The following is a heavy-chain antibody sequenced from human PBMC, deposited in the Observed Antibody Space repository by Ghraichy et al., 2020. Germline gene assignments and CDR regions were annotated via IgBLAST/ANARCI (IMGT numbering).Heavy chain of an antibody. V-gene: IGHV4-30-4*07. Sequence: SETLSLTCAVSGGSISSGGYSWSWIRQPPGKGLEWIGYIYYSGSTYYNPSLKSRVTISVDTSKNQFSLKLSSVTAADTAVYYCARGITDPNPRYWGQGTLVTVSS. CDR3: ARGITDPNPRY. CDR2: IYYSGST. CDR1: GGSISSGGYS. J-gene: IGHJ4*02.